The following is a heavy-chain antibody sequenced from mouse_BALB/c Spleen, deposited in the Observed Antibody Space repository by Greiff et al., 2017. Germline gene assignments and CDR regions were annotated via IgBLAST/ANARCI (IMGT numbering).Heavy chain of an antibody. J-gene: IGHJ4*01. CDR1: GFTFTDYY. V-gene: IGHV7-3*02. Sequence: EVKLMESGGGLVQPGGSLRLSCATSGFTFTDYYMSWVRQPPGKALEWLGFIRNKANGYTTEYSASVKGRFTISRDNSQSILYLQMNTLRAEDSATYYCARDKYYYSSSPLDYAMDYWGQGTSVTVSS. CDR3: ARDKYYYSSSPLDYAMDY. CDR2: IRNKANGYTT. D-gene: IGHD1-1*01.